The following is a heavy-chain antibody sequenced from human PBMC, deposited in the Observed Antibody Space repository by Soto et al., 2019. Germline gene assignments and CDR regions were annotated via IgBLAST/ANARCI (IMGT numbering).Heavy chain of an antibody. D-gene: IGHD2-2*01. CDR3: AREDSIVIPAVSDF. CDR2: ISKSDYT. J-gene: IGHJ4*02. CDR1: GFAFSNYG. V-gene: IGHV3-21*01. Sequence: VGSLRLSCTVSGFAFSNYGINWVRQTPGKGLEWVSSISKSDYTYYSDSVKGRFTISRDNAKNSVSLQMNTLRVEDTAVYYCAREDSIVIPAVSDFWGQGTLVTVSS.